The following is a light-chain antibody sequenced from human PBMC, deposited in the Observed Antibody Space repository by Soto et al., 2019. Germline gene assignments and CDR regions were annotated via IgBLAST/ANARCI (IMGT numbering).Light chain of an antibody. J-gene: IGKJ4*01. CDR1: QGVGST. CDR3: QHYHSWPLT. CDR2: AAS. V-gene: IGKV3-15*01. Sequence: EIVMTQSPATLSVSPGERATLSCRDSQGVGSTLAWYQQKPGQTPRLLIYAASTRATGVPARFSGSGSGTEFTLTINSLQSEDFAVSYCQHYHSWPLTFGGGTKVEIK.